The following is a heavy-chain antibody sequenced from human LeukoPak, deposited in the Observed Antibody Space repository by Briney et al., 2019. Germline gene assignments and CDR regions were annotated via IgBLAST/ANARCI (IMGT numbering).Heavy chain of an antibody. CDR1: GFALSTYE. CDR3: ARGDPHADL. CDR2: ITISGHTK. J-gene: IGHJ5*02. D-gene: IGHD5-24*01. V-gene: IGHV3-48*03. Sequence: GGSLRLSCAASGFALSTYEMNWVRQAPGKGLEWIADITISGHTKNYADSVKGRFSISRDNAKTSLYLQMHSLRVEDTGVYYCARGDPHADLGGQGTLVTVSA.